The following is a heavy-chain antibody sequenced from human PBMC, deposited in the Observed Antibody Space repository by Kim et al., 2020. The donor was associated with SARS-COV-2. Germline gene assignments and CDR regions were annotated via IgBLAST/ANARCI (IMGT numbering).Heavy chain of an antibody. CDR2: INQSGGT. CDR3: ARGRAGLVPSPILGLGPYYDYYAMDV. V-gene: IGHV4-34*01. J-gene: IGHJ6*02. D-gene: IGHD2-2*02. CDR1: GGSLSGYD. Sequence: SETLSLTCAVFGGSLSGYDWTWICQSPGQGLEWIGEINQSGGTNCNPSLKSRVTISLDTSKNQFSLKLRSVTAAETGVYYCARGRAGLVPSPILGLGPYYDYYAMDVWGQGTTIAVSS.